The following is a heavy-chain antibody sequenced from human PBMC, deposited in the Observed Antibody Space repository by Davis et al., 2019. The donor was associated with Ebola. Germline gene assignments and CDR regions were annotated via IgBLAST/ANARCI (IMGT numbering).Heavy chain of an antibody. J-gene: IGHJ5*02. D-gene: IGHD3-10*01. CDR2: IIPIFGTA. CDR1: GCTFSSYA. V-gene: IGHV1-69*13. Sequence: SVTVSCKASGCTFSSYAISWVRQAPGQGLEWMGGIIPIFGTANYAQKFQGRVTITADESTSTAYMELSSLRSEDTAVYYCARGKHYYGSGRPSQGFDPWGQGTLVTVSS. CDR3: ARGKHYYGSGRPSQGFDP.